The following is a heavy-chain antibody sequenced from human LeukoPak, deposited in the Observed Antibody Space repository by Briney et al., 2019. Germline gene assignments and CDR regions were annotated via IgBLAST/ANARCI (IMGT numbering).Heavy chain of an antibody. CDR2: IWYEGSIK. V-gene: IGHV3-33*01. D-gene: IGHD2-8*01. CDR3: ARDRCTNGVCYYDY. J-gene: IGHJ4*02. Sequence: GGSPRLSCAPSVFTFSIYVMRGGREAPRKGLEWVAVIWYEGSIKYYGDSVRGRFTISRDNPKNTLFLQMNSLRAEDTAVYYCARDRCTNGVCYYDYWGQGTLVTVSS. CDR1: VFTFSIYV.